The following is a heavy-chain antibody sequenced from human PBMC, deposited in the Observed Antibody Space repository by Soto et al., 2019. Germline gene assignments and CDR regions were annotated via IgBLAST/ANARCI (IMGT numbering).Heavy chain of an antibody. CDR3: ARGYRYCSGGSCYSGYYYYYMDV. D-gene: IGHD2-15*01. CDR1: GGSISSYY. J-gene: IGHJ6*03. V-gene: IGHV4-59*01. Sequence: QVQLQESGPGLVKPSETLSLTCTVSGGSISSYYWSWIRQPPGKGLEWIGYIYYSGSTNYNPSLKSRVTISVDKSTNQVSLKLSSVTAADTAVYYCARGYRYCSGGSCYSGYYYYYMDVWGKGTTVTVSS. CDR2: IYYSGST.